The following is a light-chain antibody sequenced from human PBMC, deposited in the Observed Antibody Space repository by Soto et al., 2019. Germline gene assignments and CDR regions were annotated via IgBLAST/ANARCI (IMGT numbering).Light chain of an antibody. Sequence: DSQMTQSPNTLSASVGDRVTITCRASQSLSRWLAWYQQKPGKAPRLLIYDASTLASGVPSRFSGSGSGTEFTLTINRLEPEDFAVYYCQHYGSSPWTFGQGTKVEIK. CDR1: QSLSRW. CDR2: DAS. V-gene: IGKV1-5*01. CDR3: QHYGSSPWT. J-gene: IGKJ1*01.